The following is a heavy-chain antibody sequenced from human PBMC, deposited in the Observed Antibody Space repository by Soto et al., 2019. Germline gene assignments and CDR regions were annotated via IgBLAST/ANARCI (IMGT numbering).Heavy chain of an antibody. Sequence: GGSLRLSCAGSGFTLSDHYIDWVRQAPGKGLEWVSAISGSGGSTYYADSVKGLFTISRDNSKNTLYLQMNSLRAEDTAVYYCAKDPEGSVAVPWFDPWGQGTLVTVSS. J-gene: IGHJ5*02. D-gene: IGHD6-19*01. CDR3: AKDPEGSVAVPWFDP. CDR2: ISGSGGST. V-gene: IGHV3-23*01. CDR1: GFTLSDHY.